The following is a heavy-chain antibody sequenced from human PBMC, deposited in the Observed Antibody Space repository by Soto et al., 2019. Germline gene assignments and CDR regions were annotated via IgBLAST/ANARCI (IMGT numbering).Heavy chain of an antibody. CDR3: AKDINSSGWSEGRDAFDI. J-gene: IGHJ3*02. CDR1: GFTFSSYA. V-gene: IGHV3-23*01. CDR2: ISGSGGST. Sequence: EVQLLESGGGLVQPGGSLRLSCAASGFTFSSYAMSWVRQAPGKGLEWVSAISGSGGSTYYADSVKGRFTISRDNSKNTLYLQMNSLRAEDTAVYYCAKDINSSGWSEGRDAFDIWGQGTMVTVSS. D-gene: IGHD6-19*01.